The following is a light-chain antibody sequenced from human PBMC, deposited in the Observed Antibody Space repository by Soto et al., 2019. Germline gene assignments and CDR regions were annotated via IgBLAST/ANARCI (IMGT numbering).Light chain of an antibody. Sequence: QSALTQPASVSGSPGQSITISWTGTSSDVGGYIYVSWYQQHPGKAPKLMIYEVSNRPSGVSNRFSGSKSGNTASLTISGLQAEDEADYYCSSYTSSSSLYVFGTGTKVTVL. CDR2: EVS. CDR1: SSDVGGYIY. V-gene: IGLV2-14*01. CDR3: SSYTSSSSLYV. J-gene: IGLJ1*01.